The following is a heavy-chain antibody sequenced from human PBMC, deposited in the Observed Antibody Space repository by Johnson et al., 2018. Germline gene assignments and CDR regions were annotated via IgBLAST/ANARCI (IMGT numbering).Heavy chain of an antibody. CDR1: GGTFSSYA. CDR3: ARTEVGRGWSAYYGMYV. Sequence: QVQLVQSGAEVKKPGSSVKVSCKASGGTFSSYAISWVRQAPGQGLEWMGGIIPIFGTANYAQKFQGRVTITADESTSTAYMELSSLRSGDTAVYYCARTEVGRGWSAYYGMYVWGQGTTVTVAS. D-gene: IGHD6-19*01. J-gene: IGHJ6*02. CDR2: IIPIFGTA. V-gene: IGHV1-69*01.